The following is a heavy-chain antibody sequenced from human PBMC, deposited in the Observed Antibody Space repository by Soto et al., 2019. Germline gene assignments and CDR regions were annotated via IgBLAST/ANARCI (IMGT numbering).Heavy chain of an antibody. CDR1: GGSFTSHW. CDR2: IYPGDSDT. V-gene: IGHV5-51*01. J-gene: IGHJ6*02. CDR3: ARTAAEGKGYYGTDV. D-gene: IGHD6-13*01. Sequence: GESRRISCKGSGGSFTSHWIGWARHMPGKGLEWMGIIYPGDSDTRYSPSFQGQVTISADKSISTAYLQWSSLKASDTAKYYCARTAAEGKGYYGTDVWGQGTRVTVS.